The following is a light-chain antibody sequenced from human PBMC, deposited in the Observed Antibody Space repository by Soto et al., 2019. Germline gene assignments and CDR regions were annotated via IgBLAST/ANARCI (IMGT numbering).Light chain of an antibody. J-gene: IGKJ5*01. Sequence: DLQMTQAPSSLSASVGDRVTITCRASQSISSYLNWYQQKVGKAPKLLIYAASSSESGVPSRFSGSGSGTDFTLTISSLQPEDFATYYCQQSYNLPITFGQGTRLEIK. CDR2: AAS. CDR1: QSISSY. CDR3: QQSYNLPIT. V-gene: IGKV1-39*01.